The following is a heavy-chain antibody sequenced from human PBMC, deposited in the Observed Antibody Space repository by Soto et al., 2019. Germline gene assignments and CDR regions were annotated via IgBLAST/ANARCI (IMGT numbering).Heavy chain of an antibody. J-gene: IGHJ6*02. CDR3: TGVLLVWVVAPPRFEYGMAV. D-gene: IGHD2-15*01. V-gene: IGHV1-3*01. CDR2: INAGNGNT. CDR1: GYTFTSYA. Sequence: ASVKVSCKASGYTFTSYAMHWVRQAPGQRLEWMGWINAGNGNTKYSQKFQGRVTITRDTSASTAYMEMSSLRSEDTAVYYCTGVLLVWVVAPPRFEYGMAVGAQGTRVTFPS.